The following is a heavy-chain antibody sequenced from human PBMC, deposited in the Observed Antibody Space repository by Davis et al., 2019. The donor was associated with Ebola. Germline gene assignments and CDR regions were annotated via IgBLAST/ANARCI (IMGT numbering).Heavy chain of an antibody. CDR2: MNTAGSST. CDR3: ARGSPRGGAARPGSDAFDI. CDR1: EFTFRTYW. Sequence: GESLKISCAASEFTFRTYWVHWVRQAPGKGLMWVSRMNTAGSSTNYADSVKGRFTISRDNAKNTLYLQMNSLTAEDTAVYYCARGSPRGGAARPGSDAFDIWGQGTVVTVSS. J-gene: IGHJ3*02. D-gene: IGHD6-6*01. V-gene: IGHV3-74*01.